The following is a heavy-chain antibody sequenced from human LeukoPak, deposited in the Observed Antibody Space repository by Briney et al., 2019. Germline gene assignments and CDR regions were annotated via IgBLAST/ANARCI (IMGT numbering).Heavy chain of an antibody. CDR1: GFTFSSYW. CDR2: INSDGSST. Sequence: GGSLRLSCAASGFTFSSYWMHWLRQAPGKGLVWVSRINSDGSSTSYADSVKGRFTISRDNAKNTLYLQMNSLRAEDTAVYYCARDAPLSEAFDIWGQGTMVTVSS. J-gene: IGHJ3*02. V-gene: IGHV3-74*01. CDR3: ARDAPLSEAFDI. D-gene: IGHD3-16*02.